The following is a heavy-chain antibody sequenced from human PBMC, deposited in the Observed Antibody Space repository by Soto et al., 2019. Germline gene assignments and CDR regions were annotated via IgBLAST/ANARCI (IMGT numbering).Heavy chain of an antibody. J-gene: IGHJ3*01. CDR2: ISTYTGKT. CDR3: ARDVYSGSGAAFDL. CDR1: GYTFHIYG. D-gene: IGHD6-6*01. Sequence: QVQLVQSGAEVKKPGASVKVSCKTSGYTFHIYGITWVRQAPGRGLEWMGWISTYTGKTDYAQSLRGRVTMTTHTSPVTAYLEGRSLRSDDPAVYFCARDVYSGSGAAFDLWGQGTMVTVSS. V-gene: IGHV1-18*01.